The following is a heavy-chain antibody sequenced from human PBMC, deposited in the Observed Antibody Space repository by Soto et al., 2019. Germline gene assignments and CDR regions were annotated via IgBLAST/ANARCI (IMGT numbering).Heavy chain of an antibody. CDR2: IDTGGGGT. CDR3: ATVFDV. V-gene: IGHV3-74*01. Sequence: EVQLVESGGGLVQPGGSLRVSCAASGFTFRSHRIHWVRQAPGKGLEWVSRIDTGGGGTSYADSVKGRFTISPDNAESSVYLQMNGLRVEDTAVYYCATVFDVWGQGTLVTVSS. J-gene: IGHJ4*02. CDR1: GFTFRSHR.